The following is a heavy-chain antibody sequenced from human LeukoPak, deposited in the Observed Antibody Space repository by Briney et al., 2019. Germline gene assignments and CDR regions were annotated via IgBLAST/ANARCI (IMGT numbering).Heavy chain of an antibody. Sequence: ASVKVSCMVSGYTLTELSMHCVRQAPGKGLEWMGGFDPEDGETIYAQKFQGRVTMTEDTSTDTAYMELSSLRSEDTAVYYCATDQRAYYDILTGYYNDSVYWGQGTLVTVSS. V-gene: IGHV1-24*01. CDR3: ATDQRAYYDILTGYYNDSVY. CDR1: GYTLTELS. CDR2: FDPEDGET. D-gene: IGHD3-9*01. J-gene: IGHJ4*02.